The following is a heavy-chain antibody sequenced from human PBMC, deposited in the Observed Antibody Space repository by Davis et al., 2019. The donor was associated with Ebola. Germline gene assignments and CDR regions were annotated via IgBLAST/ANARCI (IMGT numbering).Heavy chain of an antibody. D-gene: IGHD6-13*01. Sequence: MPSEPLSLTCTVSGGSVSSGSYYWSWIRQPPGKGLEWIGYIYYSGSTNYNPSIKSRVTISVDTSENQFSLKLRSVTAADTAIYYCARTPDFYNSSWSSFDLWGQGILVIVSS. CDR3: ARTPDFYNSSWSSFDL. V-gene: IGHV4-61*01. CDR2: IYYSGST. CDR1: GGSVSSGSYY. J-gene: IGHJ4*02.